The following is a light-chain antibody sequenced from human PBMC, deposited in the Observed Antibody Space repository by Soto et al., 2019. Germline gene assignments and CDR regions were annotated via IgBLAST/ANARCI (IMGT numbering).Light chain of an antibody. CDR1: SSNIGSNT. J-gene: IGLJ3*02. CDR2: SNN. Sequence: QSVLTQPPSASGTPGQRVTISCSGSSSNIGSNTVNWYQQLPGVAPKLLIYSNNQRPSGVPDRFSGSKSGTSASLAISGLQSKDEADYYCAAWDDSMNGWVFGGGTKLTVL. CDR3: AAWDDSMNGWV. V-gene: IGLV1-44*01.